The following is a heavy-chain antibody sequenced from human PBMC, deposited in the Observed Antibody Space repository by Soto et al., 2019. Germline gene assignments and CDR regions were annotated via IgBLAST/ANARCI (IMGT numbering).Heavy chain of an antibody. Sequence: PAGSLSLSCAVSGFTFSDYYMSWIRQSPGKGLEWVSYISSSGSTIYYADSVRGRFTIARDNAKSSLFLQMNSLSAEDTAVYYCARGYYYDSSTYPTSFDYWGQGTLVTVSS. CDR3: ARGYYYDSSTYPTSFDY. V-gene: IGHV3-11*01. CDR2: ISSSGSTI. D-gene: IGHD3-22*01. J-gene: IGHJ4*02. CDR1: GFTFSDYY.